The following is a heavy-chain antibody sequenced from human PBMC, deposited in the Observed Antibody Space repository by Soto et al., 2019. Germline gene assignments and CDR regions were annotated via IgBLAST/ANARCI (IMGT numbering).Heavy chain of an antibody. CDR1: GFTFSSYA. V-gene: IGHV3-30-3*01. Sequence: QVQLVESGGGVVQPGRSLRLSCAASGFTFSSYAMHWVRQAPGKGLEWVAVISYDGSNKYYADSVKGRFTISRDNSKNTLYLQMNSLRAEDTAVYYCARGPRTPLVGATRGPFDYWGQGTLVTVSS. J-gene: IGHJ4*02. CDR3: ARGPRTPLVGATRGPFDY. D-gene: IGHD1-26*01. CDR2: ISYDGSNK.